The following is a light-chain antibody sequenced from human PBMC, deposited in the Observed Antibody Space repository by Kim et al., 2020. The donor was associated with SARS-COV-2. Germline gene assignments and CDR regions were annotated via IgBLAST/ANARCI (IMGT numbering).Light chain of an antibody. Sequence: GQSVTLSCSGSRSNIGSNTVNWYQQPPGTAPKPPIYSNNPRPSGVPDRFSGSKSGTSASLAISGLHSEDEADYYCAAWDDSLNGYVFGTGTKVTVL. CDR1: RSNIGSNT. J-gene: IGLJ1*01. V-gene: IGLV1-44*01. CDR3: AAWDDSLNGYV. CDR2: SNN.